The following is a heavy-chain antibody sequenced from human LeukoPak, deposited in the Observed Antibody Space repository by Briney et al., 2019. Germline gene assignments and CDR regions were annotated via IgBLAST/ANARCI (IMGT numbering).Heavy chain of an antibody. Sequence: PSETLSLTCSLSGGSITGYYWSWIRQPAGKGLEWIGRIYTSGSTNYNPSLKSRVTMSVDTSKNQFSLNLSSVTAADTAVYYCARDSSTWRGFDCWGQGTLVTVSS. D-gene: IGHD6-13*01. CDR3: ARDSSTWRGFDC. CDR2: IYTSGST. V-gene: IGHV4-4*07. J-gene: IGHJ4*02. CDR1: GGSITGYY.